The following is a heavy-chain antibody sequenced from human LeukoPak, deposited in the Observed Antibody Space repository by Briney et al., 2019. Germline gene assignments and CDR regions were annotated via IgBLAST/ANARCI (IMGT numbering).Heavy chain of an antibody. CDR1: GFTFDDYA. V-gene: IGHV3-7*01. J-gene: IGHJ4*02. Sequence: GRSLRLSCAASGFTFDDYAMNWVRQAPGKGLEWVANIKRDGSEQYYVDSVRGRFTISRDNAKNSLYLQMNSLRVEDTAVYYCARAEPVVRGVIPSPRWGQGTLVTVSS. CDR2: IKRDGSEQ. D-gene: IGHD3-10*01. CDR3: ARAEPVVRGVIPSPR.